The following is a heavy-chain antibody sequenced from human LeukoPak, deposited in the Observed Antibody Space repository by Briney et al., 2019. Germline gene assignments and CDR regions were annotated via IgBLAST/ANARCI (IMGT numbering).Heavy chain of an antibody. V-gene: IGHV3-33*02. J-gene: IGHJ6*03. Sequence: GGSLRLSCAASGFTFSNYGMHWVRQAPGKGLERLAIMWYADSAKGRFTISRDNSKNTVFLQMNSLRAEDTAVYYCARGRDGYNYYYYYYMDVWGKGTTVTVSS. CDR3: ARGRDGYNYYYYYYMDV. CDR2: MWYA. CDR1: GFTFSNYG. D-gene: IGHD5-24*01.